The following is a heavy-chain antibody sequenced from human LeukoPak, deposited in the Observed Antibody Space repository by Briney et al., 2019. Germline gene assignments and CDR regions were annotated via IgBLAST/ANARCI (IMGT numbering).Heavy chain of an antibody. CDR3: ASDSPGYDSGSYFAY. Sequence: ASVKVSCKASGYTFTGYYMHWVRQAPGQGLEWMGWINPNSGGTNYAQKFQGWVTMTRDTSISTAYMELSRLRSDDTAVYYCASDSPGYDSGSYFAYWGQGTLVTVSS. J-gene: IGHJ4*02. CDR1: GYTFTGYY. CDR2: INPNSGGT. V-gene: IGHV1-2*04. D-gene: IGHD2-15*01.